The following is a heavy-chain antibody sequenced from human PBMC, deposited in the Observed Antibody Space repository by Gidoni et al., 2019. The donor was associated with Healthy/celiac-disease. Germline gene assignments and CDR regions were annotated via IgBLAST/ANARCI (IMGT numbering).Heavy chain of an antibody. V-gene: IGHV3-23*01. CDR3: ASVGYSSSWYLGSFDY. CDR2: ISGSGGST. CDR1: GFTFSSYA. J-gene: IGHJ4*02. Sequence: EVQLLESGGGLVQPGGSLRLSCAASGFTFSSYAMRWVRQAPGKGLEWVSAISGSGGSTYYADSVKGRFTISRDNSKNTLYLQMNSLRAEDTAVYYCASVGYSSSWYLGSFDYWGQGTLVTVSS. D-gene: IGHD6-13*01.